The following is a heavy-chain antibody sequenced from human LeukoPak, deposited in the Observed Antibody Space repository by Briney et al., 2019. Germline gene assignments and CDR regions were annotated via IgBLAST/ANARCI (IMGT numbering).Heavy chain of an antibody. CDR3: AKGSGSGWYGWFAP. V-gene: IGHV3-23*01. CDR2: IDASGGAT. CDR1: GFTFSNYA. J-gene: IGHJ5*02. Sequence: PGESLRLSCAASGFTFSNYAMSWVRQAPGQGLEWVSSIDASGGATYYADSVKGRFTISRDNSKNTFYLQMNSLRAEDTAVYSCAKGSGSGWYGWFAPWGQGTLVTVSS. D-gene: IGHD6-19*01.